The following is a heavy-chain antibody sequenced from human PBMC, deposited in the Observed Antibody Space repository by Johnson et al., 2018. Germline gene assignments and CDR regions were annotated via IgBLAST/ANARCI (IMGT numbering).Heavy chain of an antibody. V-gene: IGHV3-30*18. J-gene: IGHJ6*03. CDR3: AKDGDGPTAHMDV. CDR1: GFNFRTFG. D-gene: IGHD4-11*01. Sequence: QVQLVQSGGGVVQPGRSLRLSCEASGFNFRTFGMHWVRQAPGKGLEWLAVISFDTNQQSSAVSVKGRFTISRDTSKKTLYPQMNSMRPEDTAVYYFAKDGDGPTAHMDVWGKGTTVTVSS. CDR2: ISFDTNQQ.